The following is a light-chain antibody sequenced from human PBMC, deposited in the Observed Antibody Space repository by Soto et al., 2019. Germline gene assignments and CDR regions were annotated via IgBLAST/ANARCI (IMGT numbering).Light chain of an antibody. J-gene: IGKJ5*01. CDR3: QQFNSYPIT. V-gene: IGKV1-13*02. Sequence: AIQVTQSPSSLSASVGDRVTITCRASQDIRGALAWYQQKPGKAPKLLIYDVSTLESGVPSRFSGSGSGTELTLTITSLQPDDFGTYYCQQFNSYPITFGHGTRLEIK. CDR1: QDIRGA. CDR2: DVS.